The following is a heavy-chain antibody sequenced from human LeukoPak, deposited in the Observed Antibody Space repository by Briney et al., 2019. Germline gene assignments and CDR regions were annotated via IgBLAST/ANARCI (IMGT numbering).Heavy chain of an antibody. CDR2: IKQDGSEK. CDR1: GFTFSSYW. D-gene: IGHD4-17*01. CDR3: AREEYGDHLW. J-gene: IGHJ4*02. V-gene: IGHV3-7*01. Sequence: PGGSLRLSCAASGFTFSSYWMSSVRQAPGKGLGWVANIKQDGSEKNYVDSVKCRFTISRDNAKNSLYLQMNSLRAEDTAVYYCAREEYGDHLWWGQGTLVTASS.